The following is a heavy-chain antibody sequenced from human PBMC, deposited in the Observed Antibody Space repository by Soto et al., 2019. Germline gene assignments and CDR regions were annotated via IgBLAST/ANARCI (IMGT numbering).Heavy chain of an antibody. CDR1: GYSFMIYW. D-gene: IGHD2-15*01. CDR3: ARLGLAATYYYAMDV. CDR2: ISPSDSNT. J-gene: IGHJ6*02. V-gene: IGHV5-10-1*01. Sequence: GESLKISCKGSGYSFMIYWISWVRQMPGKGLEWMGRISPSDSNTDYSPSFQGHVTISADMSLSTAYLQWSSLKASDTAIYYCARLGLAATYYYAMDVWGQGTTVTVSS.